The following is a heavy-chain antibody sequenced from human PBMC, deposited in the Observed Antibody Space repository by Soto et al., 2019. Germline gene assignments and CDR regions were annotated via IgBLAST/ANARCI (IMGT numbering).Heavy chain of an antibody. CDR2: ISQSGAT. V-gene: IGHV4-30-2*01. CDR3: ARGIWNIEEMIYGFYFEP. Sequence: PSETLSLTCAFSVVSITSGAYSWSWIRQPPWKVLEWLGYISQSGATYYNPSLERRVTISMDRSKNAFSLNLSSVTADDTAVYYCARGIWNIEEMIYGFYFEPWGPGTLFIVSS. J-gene: IGHJ5*02. D-gene: IGHD2-8*01. CDR1: VVSITSGAYS.